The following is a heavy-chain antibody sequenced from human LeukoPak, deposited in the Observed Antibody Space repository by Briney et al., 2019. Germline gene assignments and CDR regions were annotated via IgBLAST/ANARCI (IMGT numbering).Heavy chain of an antibody. J-gene: IGHJ5*02. CDR2: INHSGST. Sequence: SETLSLTCAVYGGSFSGYYWSWIRQPPGKRLEWIGEINHSGSTNYNPSLKSRVTISVDTSKNQLTLKLSSVTAADTAVYYCARSPFLYYDSSGYDGNWFDPWGQGTLVTVSS. CDR3: ARSPFLYYDSSGYDGNWFDP. D-gene: IGHD3-22*01. V-gene: IGHV4-34*01. CDR1: GGSFSGYY.